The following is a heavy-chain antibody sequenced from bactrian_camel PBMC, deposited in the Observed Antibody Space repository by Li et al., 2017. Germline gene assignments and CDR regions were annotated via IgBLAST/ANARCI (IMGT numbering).Heavy chain of an antibody. CDR3: VADGPTRGRWLSASPRCVFDY. CDR1: ASTSNMYC. J-gene: IGHJ4*01. V-gene: IGHV3S53*01. D-gene: IGHD2*01. CDR2: IENDGLI. Sequence: VESGGGSVQAGGSLTLSCTTSASTSNMYCMAWFRQAPGKEREGVASIENDGLIKYRDSVKGRFTISKDNAKNTLYLQMDSLKPEDTAMYYCVADGPTRGRWLSASPRCVFDYWGQGTQVTVS.